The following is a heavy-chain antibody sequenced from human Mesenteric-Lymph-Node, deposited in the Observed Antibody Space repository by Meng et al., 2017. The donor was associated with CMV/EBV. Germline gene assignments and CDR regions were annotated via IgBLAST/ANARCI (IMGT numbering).Heavy chain of an antibody. D-gene: IGHD3-10*01. CDR2: IYYSGST. Sequence: WVRQAPGKGLEWIGSIYYSGSTYYNPSLKSRVTISVDTSKNQFSLKLSSVTAADTAVYYCAREMVRGARLVDYWGQGTLVTVSS. J-gene: IGHJ4*02. CDR3: AREMVRGARLVDY. V-gene: IGHV4-39*07.